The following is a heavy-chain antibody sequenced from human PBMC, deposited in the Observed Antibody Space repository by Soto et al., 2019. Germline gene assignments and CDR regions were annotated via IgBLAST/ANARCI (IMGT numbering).Heavy chain of an antibody. CDR3: ARDAVYYYGSGSYLV. Sequence: PGWSLRLSCAASGFTFISYSMNWVRQAPGKGLEWVSSISSSSSYIYYADSVKGRFTISRDNAKNSLYLQMNSLRAEDTAVYYCARDAVYYYGSGSYLVWGQGTLVTVSS. D-gene: IGHD3-10*01. J-gene: IGHJ4*02. CDR1: GFTFISYS. CDR2: ISSSSSYI. V-gene: IGHV3-21*01.